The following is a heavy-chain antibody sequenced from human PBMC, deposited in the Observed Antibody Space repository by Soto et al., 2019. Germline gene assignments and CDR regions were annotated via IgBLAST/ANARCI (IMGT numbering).Heavy chain of an antibody. D-gene: IGHD6-13*01. Sequence: QVHLVQSGAEVKKPGASVKVSCKASGYTFTAYSIHWVRQAPGQRLEWMGWIVAVKGNTDYSQKFQGRATITRDTSASTVYMELNNLRPEDTAFYYCARENPPAAGSYYDYWVQGTLVTVSS. J-gene: IGHJ4*02. V-gene: IGHV1-3*01. CDR3: ARENPPAAGSYYDY. CDR2: IVAVKGNT. CDR1: GYTFTAYS.